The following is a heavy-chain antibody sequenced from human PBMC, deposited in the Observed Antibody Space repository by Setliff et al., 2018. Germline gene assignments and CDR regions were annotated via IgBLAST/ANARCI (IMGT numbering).Heavy chain of an antibody. CDR1: GYSISSDYY. CDR2: MYHSGST. V-gene: IGHV4-38-2*01. CDR3: AKNGFGVVALGVNNWFDP. Sequence: PSETLSLTCAVSGYSISSDYYWGWIRQPPGKGLEWIGSMYHSGSTYYNPSLKSRVTISVDTSKNQFSLKLNYVTAADTAVYYCAKNGFGVVALGVNNWFDPWGQGTLVTVSS. J-gene: IGHJ5*02. D-gene: IGHD3-10*01.